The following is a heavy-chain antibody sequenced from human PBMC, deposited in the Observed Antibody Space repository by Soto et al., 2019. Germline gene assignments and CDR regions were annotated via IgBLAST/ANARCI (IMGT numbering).Heavy chain of an antibody. CDR3: ARGGPYDSSGYYLDY. CDR1: GFTFSNYA. V-gene: IGHV3-30*04. D-gene: IGHD3-22*01. J-gene: IGHJ4*02. CDR2: IWYDGSSK. Sequence: GGSLRLFCAASGFTFSNYAMHWVRQAPGKGLEWVAVIWYDGSSKYYVDSVKGRFTISRDNSKNTLYLQMNSLRAEDTAVYYCARGGPYDSSGYYLDYWGQGTLVTVSS.